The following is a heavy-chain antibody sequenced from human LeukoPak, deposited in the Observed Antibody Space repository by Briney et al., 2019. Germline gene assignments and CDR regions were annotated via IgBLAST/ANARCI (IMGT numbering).Heavy chain of an antibody. CDR3: ASSPNRLGWFDP. CDR2: ISESSGYI. V-gene: IGHV3-21*01. J-gene: IGHJ5*02. Sequence: GGSMRLSCAATGFTLSAYIMNWVRQAPGRGLEWVSSISESSGYIYYADSVRGRFTISRDYAKNSLFLQMNSLRAEDTAVYYCASSPNRLGWFDPWGQGTLVTVSS. CDR1: GFTLSAYI. D-gene: IGHD3-9*01.